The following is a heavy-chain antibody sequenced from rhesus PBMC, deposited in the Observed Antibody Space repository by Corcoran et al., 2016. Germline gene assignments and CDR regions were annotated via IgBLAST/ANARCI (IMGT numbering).Heavy chain of an antibody. CDR1: GGSISGSYY. Sequence: QVQLQESGPGLVKPSETLSLTCAVPGGSISGSYYWSWIRKPPGKGLEWRGRIYGSGGSTNYNPSLKSRVTISRDTSKNQFSLKLSSVTAADTAVYYCARDSSRKFDYWGQGVLVTVSS. D-gene: IGHD2-15*01. V-gene: IGHV4S7*01. CDR3: ARDSSRKFDY. J-gene: IGHJ4*01. CDR2: IYGSGGST.